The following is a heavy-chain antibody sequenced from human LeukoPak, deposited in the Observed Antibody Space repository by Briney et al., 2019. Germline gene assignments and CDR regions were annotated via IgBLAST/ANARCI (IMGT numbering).Heavy chain of an antibody. J-gene: IGHJ6*03. Sequence: TLSLTCAVSGDSISSGNWWSWVRPPPGKGLEWIGEIYHSGSTNYNPSLTSRVTISVDKSKNQYSLKLSSVTAADTAVYYCARGPKMATIREVYYYYYYYMDVWGKGTTVTVSS. D-gene: IGHD5-24*01. CDR2: IYHSGST. CDR3: ARGPKMATIREVYYYYYYYMDV. V-gene: IGHV4-4*02. CDR1: GDSISSGNW.